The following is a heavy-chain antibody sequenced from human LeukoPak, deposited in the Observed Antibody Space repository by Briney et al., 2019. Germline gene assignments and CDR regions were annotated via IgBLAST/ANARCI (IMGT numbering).Heavy chain of an antibody. J-gene: IGHJ4*02. D-gene: IGHD2-21*01. Sequence: GGSLRLSCAASGFIFSNFWMSWVRQAPGKGQEWVAGIKQDGSEKFYVDSVKGRLTISRDNAKNSLYLQMNFLRTEDTALYYCARTRGETYFDYWGQGTLVTVSS. CDR1: GFIFSNFW. CDR2: IKQDGSEK. CDR3: ARTRGETYFDY. V-gene: IGHV3-7*01.